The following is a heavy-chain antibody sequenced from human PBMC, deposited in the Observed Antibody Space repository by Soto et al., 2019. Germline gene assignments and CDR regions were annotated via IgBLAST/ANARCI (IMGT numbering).Heavy chain of an antibody. CDR1: GFTFSSYA. V-gene: IGHV3-30-3*01. CDR3: ARDQQKNDYGDYLRSSYYYGMDV. J-gene: IGHJ6*02. D-gene: IGHD4-17*01. CDR2: ISYDGSNK. Sequence: GGSLRLSCAASGFTFSSYAMHWVRQAPGKGLEWVAVISYDGSNKYYADSVKGRFTISRDNSKNTLYLQMNSLRAEDTAVYYCARDQQKNDYGDYLRSSYYYGMDVWGQGTTVTVSS.